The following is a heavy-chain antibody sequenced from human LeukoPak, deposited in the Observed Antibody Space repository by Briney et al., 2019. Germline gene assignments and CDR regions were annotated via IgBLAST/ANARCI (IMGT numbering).Heavy chain of an antibody. D-gene: IGHD4-17*01. J-gene: IGHJ1*01. CDR3: ARDYGDHVETEYFQH. CDR1: GYTFTNYG. Sequence: ASVRVSCKASGYTFTNYGINWVRQAPGQGLEWMGWSITYNGNTNYAQKFQGRVTMTTDTSTTTAYMELSSLRSEDTAVYYCARDYGDHVETEYFQHWGQGTLVTVSS. CDR2: SITYNGNT. V-gene: IGHV1-18*01.